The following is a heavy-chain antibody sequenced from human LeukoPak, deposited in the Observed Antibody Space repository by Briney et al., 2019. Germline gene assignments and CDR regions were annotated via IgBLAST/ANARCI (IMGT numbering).Heavy chain of an antibody. Sequence: ASVKVSCKVSGYTLTELSMHWVRQAPGKGLEWMGGFDPEDGETIYAQKFQGRVTMTEDTSTDAAYMELSSLRSEDTAVYYCATNPLGEWLPDYWGQGTLVTVSS. CDR3: ATNPLGEWLPDY. D-gene: IGHD3-3*01. CDR1: GYTLTELS. J-gene: IGHJ4*02. CDR2: FDPEDGET. V-gene: IGHV1-24*01.